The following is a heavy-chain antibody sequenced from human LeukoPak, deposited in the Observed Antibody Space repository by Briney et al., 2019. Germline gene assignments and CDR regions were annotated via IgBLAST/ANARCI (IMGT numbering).Heavy chain of an antibody. Sequence: SQTLSLTCTVSGGSISSGDYYWSWIRQPPGKGLEWIGYIFYSGSTYYNPSLKSRVTISVDTSKNQFSLKLSSVTAADTAVYYCARGGGGIVVVPAAILVWGQGTLVTVSS. J-gene: IGHJ4*02. CDR2: IFYSGST. D-gene: IGHD2-2*02. CDR1: GGSISSGDYY. CDR3: ARGGGGIVVVPAAILV. V-gene: IGHV4-30-4*01.